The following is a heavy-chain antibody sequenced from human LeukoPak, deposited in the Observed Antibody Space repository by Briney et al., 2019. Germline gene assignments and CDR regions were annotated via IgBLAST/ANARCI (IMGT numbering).Heavy chain of an antibody. Sequence: PSETLSLTCTVSGGSISSYYWSWIRQPPGKGLEWIGYIYYSGSTNYNPSLKSRVTMSVDTSKNQFSLKLSTVTAADTAVYYCARDQGYCSSTSCYNWFDPWGQGTLVTVSS. CDR2: IYYSGST. J-gene: IGHJ5*02. V-gene: IGHV4-59*12. CDR1: GGSISSYY. D-gene: IGHD2-2*01. CDR3: ARDQGYCSSTSCYNWFDP.